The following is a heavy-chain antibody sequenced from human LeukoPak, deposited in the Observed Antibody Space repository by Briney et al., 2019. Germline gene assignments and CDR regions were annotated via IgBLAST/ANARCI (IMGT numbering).Heavy chain of an antibody. CDR3: ARDLGRGYSYGYAGY. CDR1: GFTFSSYA. J-gene: IGHJ4*02. Sequence: GGSLRLSCAASGFTFSSYAMSWVRQAPGKGLEWVSAISGSGGSTYYADSVKGRFTISRDNSKNTLYLQMNSLRAEDTAVYYCARDLGRGYSYGYAGYWGQGTLVTVSS. V-gene: IGHV3-23*01. CDR2: ISGSGGST. D-gene: IGHD5-18*01.